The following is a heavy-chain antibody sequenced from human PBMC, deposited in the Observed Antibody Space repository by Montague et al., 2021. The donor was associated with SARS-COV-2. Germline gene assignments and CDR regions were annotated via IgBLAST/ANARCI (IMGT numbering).Heavy chain of an antibody. D-gene: IGHD5-18*01. J-gene: IGHJ4*02. V-gene: IGHV4-59*01. Sequence: SETLSLTCTVSAGSISSNYFNWIRKRPGKGLEWMGYIYHGGSTDTHYNPSLKSRVTISVDTSKSQLTLNLISVTAADTAVYYCARGGGDSSSPFDFWGQGSL. CDR3: ARGGGDSSSPFDF. CDR2: IYHGGST. CDR1: AGSISSNY.